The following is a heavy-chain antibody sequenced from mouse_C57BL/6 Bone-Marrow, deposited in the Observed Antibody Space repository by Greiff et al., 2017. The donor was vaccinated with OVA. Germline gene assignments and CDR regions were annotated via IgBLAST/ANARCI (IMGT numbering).Heavy chain of an antibody. V-gene: IGHV1-82*01. D-gene: IGHD1-1*01. CDR2: IYPGDGDT. J-gene: IGHJ2*01. CDR3: ARSYYCSSRDYFDY. CDR1: GYAFSSSW. Sequence: LVESGPELVKPGASVKISCKASGYAFSSSWMNWVKQRPGKGLEWIGRIYPGDGDTNYNGKFKGKATLTADKSSSTAYMQLSSLTSEDSAVYFCARSYYCSSRDYFDYWGQGTTLTVSS.